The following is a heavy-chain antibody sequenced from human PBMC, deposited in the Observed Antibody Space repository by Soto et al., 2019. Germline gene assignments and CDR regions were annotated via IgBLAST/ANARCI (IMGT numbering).Heavy chain of an antibody. CDR3: ARSVDP. V-gene: IGHV4-59*06. CDR2: IFYSGTT. J-gene: IGHJ5*02. CDR1: GGSISSYY. Sequence: PSETLSLTCTVSGGSISSYYWNWIRQHPGKGLEWIGYIFYSGTTYYNPSLKSRVTISVDTSKNQFSLKLSSVTAADTAVYYCARSVDPWGQGTLVTVSS.